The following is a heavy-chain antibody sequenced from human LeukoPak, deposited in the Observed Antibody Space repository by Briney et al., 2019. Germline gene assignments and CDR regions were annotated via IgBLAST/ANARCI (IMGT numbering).Heavy chain of an antibody. V-gene: IGHV1-69*10. CDR3: ASQDSSGYYLIDY. D-gene: IGHD3-22*01. Sequence: VASVKVSCKASGYTFTGYYMHWVRQAPGQGLEWIGGITPILGIANYAQDLQGRVTITADKSTNTAYMELSSLRSEDTAVYYCASQDSSGYYLIDYWGQGTLVTVSS. CDR2: ITPILGIA. J-gene: IGHJ4*02. CDR1: GYTFTGYY.